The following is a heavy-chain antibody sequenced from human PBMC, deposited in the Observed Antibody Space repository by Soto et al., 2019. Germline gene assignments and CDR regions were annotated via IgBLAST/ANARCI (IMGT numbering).Heavy chain of an antibody. V-gene: IGHV3-30-3*01. CDR3: ARAVAADY. D-gene: IGHD6-19*01. CDR2: ISYDGSNK. CDR1: GFTFSSYA. J-gene: IGHJ4*02. Sequence: GGSLRLSCAASGFTFSSYAMHWVRQAPGKGLEWVAVISYDGSNKYYADSVKGRFTISRDNSKNTLYLQMNSLRAEDTAVYYCARAVAADYWGQGTLVTV.